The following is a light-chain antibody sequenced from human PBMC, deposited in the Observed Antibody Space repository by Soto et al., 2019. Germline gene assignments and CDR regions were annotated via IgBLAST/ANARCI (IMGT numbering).Light chain of an antibody. CDR2: WVN. V-gene: IGLV2-23*02. CDR3: CSYAGSSTHV. CDR1: IIDFIFYNY. Sequence: QSALPQPASVSWSPGQSIHISCSGTIIDFIFYNYVSCYQQHPGKAPKLMLFWVNKRHSGVSNRFSGCKSGNTASLTISGLQAEDEADYYCCSYAGSSTHVFGIGTKVNVL. J-gene: IGLJ1*01.